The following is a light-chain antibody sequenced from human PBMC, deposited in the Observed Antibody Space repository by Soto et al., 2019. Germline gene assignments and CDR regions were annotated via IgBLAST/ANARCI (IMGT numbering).Light chain of an antibody. Sequence: QSALTQPPSVSGSPGQSVTISCTGTSSDVGSYNRVSWYQQPPGTAPKLMIYEVSNRPSGVPDRFSGSKSGNTASLTISGLQAEDEADYYCSSSTRSSTLVFGGGTKLTVL. J-gene: IGLJ2*01. CDR3: SSSTRSSTLV. CDR1: SSDVGSYNR. CDR2: EVS. V-gene: IGLV2-18*02.